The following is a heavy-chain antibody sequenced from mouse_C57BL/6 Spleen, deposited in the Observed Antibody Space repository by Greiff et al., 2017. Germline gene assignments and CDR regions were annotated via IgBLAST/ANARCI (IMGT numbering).Heavy chain of an antibody. Sequence: EVKLMESGPELVKPGASVKISCKASGYSFTGYYMNWVKQSPEKSLEWIGEINPSTGGTTYNQKFKAKATLTVDKSSSTAYMQLKSLTSEDSAVYYCARRDGGFAYWGQGTLVTVSA. J-gene: IGHJ3*01. CDR2: INPSTGGT. D-gene: IGHD1-2*01. CDR1: GYSFTGYY. V-gene: IGHV1-42*01. CDR3: ARRDGGFAY.